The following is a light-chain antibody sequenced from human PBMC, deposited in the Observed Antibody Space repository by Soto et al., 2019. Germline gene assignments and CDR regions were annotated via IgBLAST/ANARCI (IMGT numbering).Light chain of an antibody. CDR2: GAS. CDR1: QSVSSSY. Sequence: EIVLTQSPGTLSLSPGERATLSCRASQSVSSSYLAWYQQKPGQAPRQLIYGASSRATGIPDRFSGSGSGTDFTLTITRLEPEDFAVYYCLHYRTSFGGGTREEIK. CDR3: LHYRTS. J-gene: IGKJ4*01. V-gene: IGKV3-20*01.